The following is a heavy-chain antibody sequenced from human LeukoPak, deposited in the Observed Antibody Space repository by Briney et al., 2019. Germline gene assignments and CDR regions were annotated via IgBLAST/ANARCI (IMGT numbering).Heavy chain of an antibody. V-gene: IGHV1-69*05. D-gene: IGHD2-15*01. Sequence: SSVKVSCKAFGDSFSSEAISWVRQAPGQGLEWMGGIIPIFGTANYAQKFQGRVTITTDESTSTAYMEVRSLRSEATAVYYCGRKAGDCGGGSCFSIDYWGQGTLVTVSS. CDR2: IIPIFGTA. CDR3: GRKAGDCGGGSCFSIDY. CDR1: GDSFSSEA. J-gene: IGHJ4*02.